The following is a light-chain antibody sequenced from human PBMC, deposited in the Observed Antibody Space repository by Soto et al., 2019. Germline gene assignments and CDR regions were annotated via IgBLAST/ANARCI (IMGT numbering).Light chain of an antibody. CDR1: SSDVGGYNY. Sequence: QSALTQPASVSGSLGQSITISCTGTSSDVGGYNYLSWYQQHPGKVPKLMIYEVNNRPSGVSNRFSGSKSANTASLPISGLQADDEADYYCSSFTSSSTQVFGRGTKLTVL. V-gene: IGLV2-14*01. J-gene: IGLJ3*02. CDR3: SSFTSSSTQV. CDR2: EVN.